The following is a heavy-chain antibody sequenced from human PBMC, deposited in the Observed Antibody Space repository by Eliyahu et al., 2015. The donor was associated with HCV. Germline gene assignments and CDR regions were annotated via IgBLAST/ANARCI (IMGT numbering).Heavy chain of an antibody. V-gene: IGHV2-5*02. CDR2: IYWDDDK. D-gene: IGHD3-22*01. J-gene: IGHJ4*02. CDR1: GFSLSTSGVG. CDR3: ARLLDYYDSSGIDY. Sequence: QITLKESGPTLVKPTQTLTLTCTFSGFSLSTSGVGVGWIRQPPGKALEWLALIYWDDDKRYSPSLKSRLTITKDTSKNQVVLTMTNMDPVDTATYYCARLLDYYDSSGIDYWGQGTLVTVSS.